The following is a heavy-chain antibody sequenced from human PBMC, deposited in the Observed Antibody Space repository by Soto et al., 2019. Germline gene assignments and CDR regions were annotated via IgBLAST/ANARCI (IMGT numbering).Heavy chain of an antibody. CDR1: GGSISSSNW. J-gene: IGHJ6*02. CDR3: ARALAAAGYYYYGMDV. CDR2: IYHSGST. Sequence: PSETLSLTCAVSGGSISSSNWWSWVRQPPGMGLEWIGEIYHSGSTNYNPSLKSRVTISVDKSKNQFSLKLSSVTAADTAVYYCARALAAAGYYYYGMDVWGQGTTVTVSS. D-gene: IGHD6-13*01. V-gene: IGHV4-4*02.